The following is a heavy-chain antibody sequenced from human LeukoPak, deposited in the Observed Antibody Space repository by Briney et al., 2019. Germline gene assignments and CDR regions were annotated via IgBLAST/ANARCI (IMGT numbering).Heavy chain of an antibody. CDR3: ARAGATTPTDY. J-gene: IGHJ4*02. CDR2: IYHSGST. CDR1: GGSISSYY. V-gene: IGHV4-38-2*02. D-gene: IGHD1-26*01. Sequence: SETLSLTCTVSGGSISSYYWGWIRQPPGKGLEWIGSIYHSGSTYYNPSLKSRVTISVDTSKNQFSLKLSSVTAADTAVYYCARAGATTPTDYWGQGTLVTVSS.